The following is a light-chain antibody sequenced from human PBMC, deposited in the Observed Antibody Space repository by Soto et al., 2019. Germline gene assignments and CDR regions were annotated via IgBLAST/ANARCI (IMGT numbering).Light chain of an antibody. Sequence: DILLTQSPLFRPASVGDRVTITCQASQDISNYLNWYQQKPGEAPKVLIYDASKLETGVPSRFSGSGSGIAFSLTIDSLHLEDFETYHGQQFGSLPFTLGRGTKLEIK. J-gene: IGKJ2*01. CDR2: DAS. CDR1: QDISNY. CDR3: QQFGSLPFT. V-gene: IGKV1-33*01.